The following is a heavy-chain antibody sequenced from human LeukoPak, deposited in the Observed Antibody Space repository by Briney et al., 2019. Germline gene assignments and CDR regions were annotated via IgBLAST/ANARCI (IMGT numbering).Heavy chain of an antibody. J-gene: IGHJ4*02. CDR1: GFTFNNYA. CDR3: ARDYADYVGYFFFDY. CDR2: ISGCGETT. D-gene: IGHD4-17*01. Sequence: GGSPRLSCAASGFTFNNYAMNWVRQAPGKGLEWVSSISGCGETTYYADSAKGRFTLPRDNSQNTLYLQMNSLRAEDTAVDYCARDYADYVGYFFFDYWGQGTLVTVSS. V-gene: IGHV3-23*01.